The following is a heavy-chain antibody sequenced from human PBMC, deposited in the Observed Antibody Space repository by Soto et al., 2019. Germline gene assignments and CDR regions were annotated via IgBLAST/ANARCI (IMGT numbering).Heavy chain of an antibody. CDR3: ARGFRGDYYYGFNWSDP. J-gene: IGHJ5*02. V-gene: IGHV4-59*08. D-gene: IGHD3-10*01. Sequence: SETLSLTCTVSGGSIRSYYWSWIRQPPGKGLEWIGYIYYSGSTNYNPSLKSRVTISVDTSKNQFSLKLSSVTAADTAVYYCARGFRGDYYYGFNWSDPWGQGTLVTVSS. CDR2: IYYSGST. CDR1: GGSIRSYY.